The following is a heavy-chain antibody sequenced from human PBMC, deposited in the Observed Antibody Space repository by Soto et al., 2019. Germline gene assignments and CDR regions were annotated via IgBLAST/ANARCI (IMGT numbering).Heavy chain of an antibody. J-gene: IGHJ6*02. D-gene: IGHD1-7*01. Sequence: EVQLVESGGGLVQPGGSLKLSCAASGLTFSDSAIHWVRQASGKGMEWVGRIRSKTNNYATTYAASVKGRFNIPRDDSKNTAYLQMNSLKTEDTAVYDCTRPKNELRVYSYDSIDVWGQGTTVTVSS. CDR3: TRPKNELRVYSYDSIDV. V-gene: IGHV3-73*02. CDR1: GLTFSDSA. CDR2: IRSKTNNYAT.